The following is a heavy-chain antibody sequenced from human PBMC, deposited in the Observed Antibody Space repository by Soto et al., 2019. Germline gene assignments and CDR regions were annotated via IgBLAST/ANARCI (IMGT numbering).Heavy chain of an antibody. CDR2: ISYDGANQ. D-gene: IGHD2-8*02. CDR3: AKATATGGGAFEI. V-gene: IGHV3-30-3*02. Sequence: HPGGSLRLSGVGSGFTFSTFSLHWVRQAPGKGLQWVADISYDGANQYYADFVQGRVTVPRDNFKNVLTLQMNSLTAEATAVYYCAKATATGGGAFEIYGQGTMVTVSS. J-gene: IGHJ3*02. CDR1: GFTFSTFS.